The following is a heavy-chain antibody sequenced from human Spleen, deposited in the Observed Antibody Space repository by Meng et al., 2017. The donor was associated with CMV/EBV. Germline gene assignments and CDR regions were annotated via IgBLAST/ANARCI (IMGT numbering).Heavy chain of an antibody. CDR2: IYPGDSHT. D-gene: IGHD2-15*01. V-gene: IGHV5-51*01. CDR1: GYNFANYW. J-gene: IGHJ6*02. CDR3: ARQRLDCSGGSCYLTAHYYYYYYGMDV. Sequence: GDSLKISCKSSGYNFANYWIGWVSQMPGKGLEWMGIIYPGDSHTRYSPSFQGQVTVSADKSISTAYPQWSSLKASDTAMYYCARQRLDCSGGSCYLTAHYYYYYYGMDVWGQGTTVTVSS.